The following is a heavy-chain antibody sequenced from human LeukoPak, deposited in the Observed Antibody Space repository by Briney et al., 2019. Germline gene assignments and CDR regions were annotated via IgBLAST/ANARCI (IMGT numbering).Heavy chain of an antibody. J-gene: IGHJ4*02. Sequence: SETLSLTCTVSGGSISSYYWSWIRQPPGKGLEWIGYIYYSGSTNYNPSLKSRVTISVDTSKNQFSLKLSSVTAADTAVYYCARVLYDYVWGSYRPPPYYFDYWGQGTLVTVSS. CDR3: ARVLYDYVWGSYRPPPYYFDY. D-gene: IGHD3-16*02. CDR1: GGSISSYY. V-gene: IGHV4-59*01. CDR2: IYYSGST.